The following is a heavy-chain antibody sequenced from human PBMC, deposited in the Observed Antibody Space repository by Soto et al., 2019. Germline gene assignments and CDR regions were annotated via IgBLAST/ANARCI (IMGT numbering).Heavy chain of an antibody. CDR1: GGLFSSFA. CDR3: ARGGGPYVWFNEF. V-gene: IGHV1-69*01. Sequence: QEQLVQSGAEVKKPGSSVKVSCKDSGGLFSSFAISWVRQAPGQGLEWMGGIIPVFGTPNYAQKFQGRVTITADESTNTAYMELSSLTSDDTAMYYCARGGGPYVWFNEFWGQGTKVTVSS. D-gene: IGHD3-16*01. CDR2: IIPVFGTP. J-gene: IGHJ4*02.